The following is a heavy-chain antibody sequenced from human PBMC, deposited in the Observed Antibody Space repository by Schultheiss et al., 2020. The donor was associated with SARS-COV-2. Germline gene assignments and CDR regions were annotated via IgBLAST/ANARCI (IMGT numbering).Heavy chain of an antibody. CDR3: ARDSTAYGDYGPLDY. D-gene: IGHD4-17*01. Sequence: GGSLRLSCAASGFIFSSYGMHWVRQAPGKGLEWVAVIWYDGSNKYYADSVKGRFTIYRDNSKNMLYLQMNSMRAEDTAVYYCARDSTAYGDYGPLDYWGQGTLVTVSS. J-gene: IGHJ4*02. V-gene: IGHV3-33*01. CDR2: IWYDGSNK. CDR1: GFIFSSYG.